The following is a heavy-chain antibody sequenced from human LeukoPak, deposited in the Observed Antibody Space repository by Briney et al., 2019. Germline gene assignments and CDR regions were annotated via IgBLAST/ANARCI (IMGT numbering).Heavy chain of an antibody. J-gene: IGHJ4*02. V-gene: IGHV1-69*13. D-gene: IGHD6-13*01. CDR1: GGTFSSYA. Sequence: ASVKVSCKASGGTFSSYAISWVRRAPGQGLEWMGGIIPIFGTANYAQKFQGRVTITADESTSTAYMELSSLRSEDTAVYYCARTIAAAGGNDYWGQGTLVTVSS. CDR2: IIPIFGTA. CDR3: ARTIAAAGGNDY.